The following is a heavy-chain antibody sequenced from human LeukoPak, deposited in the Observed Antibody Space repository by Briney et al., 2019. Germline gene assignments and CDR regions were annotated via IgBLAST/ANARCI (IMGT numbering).Heavy chain of an antibody. D-gene: IGHD3-3*01. J-gene: IGHJ4*02. Sequence: SETLSLTCAVYGGSFSGYYWSWIRQPPGQGLEWIGEINHSGSTNYNPSLKSRVTISVDTSKNQFSLKLSSVTAADTAVYYCARGRGFLEWFPMYYFDYWGQGTLVTVSS. CDR3: ARGRGFLEWFPMYYFDY. V-gene: IGHV4-34*01. CDR1: GGSFSGYY. CDR2: INHSGST.